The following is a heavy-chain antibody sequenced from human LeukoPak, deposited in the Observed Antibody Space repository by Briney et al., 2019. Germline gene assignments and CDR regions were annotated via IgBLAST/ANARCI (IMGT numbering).Heavy chain of an antibody. CDR1: GFTFSSYA. CDR2: ISGSGGST. D-gene: IGHD2-2*02. V-gene: IGHV3-23*01. Sequence: KSGGSLRLSCAASGFTFSSYAMSWVRQAPGKGLEWVSAISGSGGSTYYADSVKGRFTISRDNSKNTLYLQMNSLRAEDTAVYYCAKSGVVPAAIGDYWGQGTLVTVSS. CDR3: AKSGVVPAAIGDY. J-gene: IGHJ4*02.